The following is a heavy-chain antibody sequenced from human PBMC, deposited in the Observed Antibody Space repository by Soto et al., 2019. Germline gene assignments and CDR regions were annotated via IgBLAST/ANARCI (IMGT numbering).Heavy chain of an antibody. CDR1: GFTFSNAW. J-gene: IGHJ4*02. V-gene: IGHV3-15*07. CDR2: IKSKTDGGTT. D-gene: IGHD3-22*01. Sequence: GGSLRLSCAASGFTFSNAWMNWVRQAPGKGLEWVGRIKSKTDGGTTDYAAPVKGRFTISRDDSKNTLYLQMNSLKTEDTAVYYCTTDDYYDSSGYYYGPYWGQGTLVTVSS. CDR3: TTDDYYDSSGYYYGPY.